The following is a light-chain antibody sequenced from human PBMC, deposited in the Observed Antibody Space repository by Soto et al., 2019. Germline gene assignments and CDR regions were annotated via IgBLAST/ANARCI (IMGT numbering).Light chain of an antibody. CDR2: EVS. V-gene: IGLV2-14*01. J-gene: IGLJ1*01. Sequence: QSALTQPASVSGSPGQSITISCTGTSSDVGGYNYVSWYQQQSGKAPKLMIHEVSNRPSGVSNRFSGSKSGNTASLTISGLQAEDEADYYCSSYTSSRAYLFGIGTKV. CDR1: SSDVGGYNY. CDR3: SSYTSSRAYL.